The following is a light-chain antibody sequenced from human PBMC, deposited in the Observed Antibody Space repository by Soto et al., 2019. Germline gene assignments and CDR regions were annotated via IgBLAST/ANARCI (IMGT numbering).Light chain of an antibody. CDR2: DAS. Sequence: EVVLTQSPATLSLSPGERATLSCRASQSVDSYLAWYQQQPGQAPRLLIYDASNRATGIPARFSGSGSGTDFTLTITSLEPEDVAVYSCQQRMRWPQLTFGGGTKVEIK. V-gene: IGKV3-11*01. J-gene: IGKJ4*01. CDR3: QQRMRWPQLT. CDR1: QSVDSY.